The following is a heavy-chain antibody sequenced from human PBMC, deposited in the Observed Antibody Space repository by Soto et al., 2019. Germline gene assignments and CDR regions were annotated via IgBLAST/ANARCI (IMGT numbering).Heavy chain of an antibody. V-gene: IGHV3-23*01. J-gene: IGHJ4*02. CDR3: AKDLGYSDGSTDY. D-gene: IGHD5-18*01. CDR2: ISASGDST. Sequence: EVQLLESGGGLVQPGGSLRLSCAASGFTFSTYAMSWVRQAPGKGLEWVSTISASGDSTFYADSVKGPFTISRDNSKNTLYLQMNSLRAEDTAVYSCAKDLGYSDGSTDYWGQGTPVTVSS. CDR1: GFTFSTYA.